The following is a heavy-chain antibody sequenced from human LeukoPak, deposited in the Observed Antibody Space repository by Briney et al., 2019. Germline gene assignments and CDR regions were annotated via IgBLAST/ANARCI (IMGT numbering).Heavy chain of an antibody. CDR1: GYTFTRYA. Sequence: EASVTVSFKASGYTFTRYAVNWVRQAPGQGLEWMGWISAHSSNTKYGQKFQGRVTMTRDTSTSTAYMELRSLRSDDTAVYYCARSLELIECFDIWGQGTRVTVSS. D-gene: IGHD3-10*01. J-gene: IGHJ3*02. V-gene: IGHV1-18*01. CDR2: ISAHSSNT. CDR3: ARSLELIECFDI.